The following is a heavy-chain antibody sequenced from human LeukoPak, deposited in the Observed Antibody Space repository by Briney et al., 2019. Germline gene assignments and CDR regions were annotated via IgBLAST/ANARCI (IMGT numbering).Heavy chain of an antibody. CDR2: IKRDGSVI. Sequence: GGSLRLSCAASGFIFSKYWMTWVRQAPGKGLEWVANIKRDGSVIHYVDSVKGRFTISRDNAKNSLYLQMDSLRAEDTAVYYCARRIRYYYDSSGYYFDYWGQGTLVTVSS. J-gene: IGHJ4*02. D-gene: IGHD3-22*01. CDR3: ARRIRYYYDSSGYYFDY. V-gene: IGHV3-7*01. CDR1: GFIFSKYW.